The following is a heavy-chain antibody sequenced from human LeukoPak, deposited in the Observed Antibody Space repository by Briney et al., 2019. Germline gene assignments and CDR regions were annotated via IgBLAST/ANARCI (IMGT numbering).Heavy chain of an antibody. CDR1: GGSISSGGYY. CDR3: ASGRYYDFWSGYWRADAFDI. D-gene: IGHD3-3*01. Sequence: SETLSLTCTVSGGSISSGGYYWSWIRQHPGKGLEWIGYIYYSGSTYYNPSLKSRVTISVDTSKNQFSLKLSSVTAADTAVYYCASGRYYDFWSGYWRADAFDIWGQGTMVTVSS. V-gene: IGHV4-31*03. J-gene: IGHJ3*02. CDR2: IYYSGST.